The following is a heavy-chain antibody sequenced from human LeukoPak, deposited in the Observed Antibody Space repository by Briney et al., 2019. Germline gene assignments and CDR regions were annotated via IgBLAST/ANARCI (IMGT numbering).Heavy chain of an antibody. CDR1: GFTFGSYW. J-gene: IGHJ4*02. CDR3: ARSCSSASCSLDY. CDR2: FNTDGSGT. V-gene: IGHV3-74*01. D-gene: IGHD2-2*01. Sequence: GGSLRLSCAASGFTFGSYWTHWVRQVPGKGLLWVSRFNTDGSGTTYADSVKGRFTISRDNAKNTLYLQMNSLRAEDTAIYYCARSCSSASCSLDYWGQGTLVTVSS.